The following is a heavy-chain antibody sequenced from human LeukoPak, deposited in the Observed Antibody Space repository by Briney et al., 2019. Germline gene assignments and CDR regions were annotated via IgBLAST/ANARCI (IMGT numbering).Heavy chain of an antibody. Sequence: PSETLSLTCTVSVGSISTYYWSWIRKPPGKGLEWIGYIHHSGDTNHNPSLKSRVTISIDSTKNRISLNLNSVTATDTAVYYCARGAANSAWAGRVFDYWGQGTQVTVSS. V-gene: IGHV4-4*08. CDR2: IHHSGDT. CDR3: ARGAANSAWAGRVFDY. J-gene: IGHJ4*02. D-gene: IGHD2/OR15-2a*01. CDR1: VGSISTYY.